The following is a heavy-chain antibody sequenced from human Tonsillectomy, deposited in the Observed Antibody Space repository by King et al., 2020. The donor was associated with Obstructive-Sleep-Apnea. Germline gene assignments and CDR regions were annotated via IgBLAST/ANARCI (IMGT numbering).Heavy chain of an antibody. J-gene: IGHJ4*02. V-gene: IGHV3-11*06. CDR2: ISGGSTYT. CDR1: GFSFRDYY. CDR3: AGDNGNPYFDY. D-gene: IGHD2-8*01. Sequence: VQLVESGGGLVKPGGSLRLSCAASGFSFRDYYMSWIRQAPGKGLEWVSYISGGSTYTDHADSLRGRFTISRDNANKLLYLQLNGLRAEDTAVYYCAGDNGNPYFDYWGQGTLVTVSS.